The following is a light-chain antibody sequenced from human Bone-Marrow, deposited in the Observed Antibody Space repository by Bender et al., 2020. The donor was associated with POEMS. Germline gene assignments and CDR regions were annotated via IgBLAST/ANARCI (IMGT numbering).Light chain of an antibody. J-gene: IGLJ2*01. V-gene: IGLV2-18*02. Sequence: QSALTQPPSVSGSPGQSVTISCTGTTSDVGHYDRVSWYLQPPGTAPKLIIYEVNNRPSGVPDRFSGSKSGNTASLTISGLQAADEADYYCSSYTSSNTLLFGGGTKLTVL. CDR2: EVN. CDR3: SSYTSSNTLL. CDR1: TSDVGHYDR.